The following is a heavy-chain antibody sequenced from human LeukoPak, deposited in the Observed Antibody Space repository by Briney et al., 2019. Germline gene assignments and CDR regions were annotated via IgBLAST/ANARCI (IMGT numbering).Heavy chain of an antibody. D-gene: IGHD3-3*01. Sequence: GGSLRLSCAASGFTFSSYAMSWVRQAPGKGLEWVSAISGSGGSTYYADSVKGRFTISRDNSKNTLYLQMNSLRAEDTAVYYCAKVGGSFTIFGVGLEYFQHWGQGTLVTVSS. CDR3: AKVGGSFTIFGVGLEYFQH. CDR1: GFTFSSYA. V-gene: IGHV3-23*01. CDR2: ISGSGGST. J-gene: IGHJ1*01.